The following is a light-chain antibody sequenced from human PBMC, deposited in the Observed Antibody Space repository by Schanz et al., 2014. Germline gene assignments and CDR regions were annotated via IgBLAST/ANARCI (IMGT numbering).Light chain of an antibody. CDR2: EVT. CDR1: SSDIGGYKY. CDR3: SSYTSSDNLV. J-gene: IGLJ3*02. V-gene: IGLV2-8*01. Sequence: QSALTQPPSASGSPGQSVTISCTGTSSDIGGYKYVSWYQQHPGKAPKLMIYEVTKRPSGVPDRFSGSKSGNTASLTVSGLQAEDEADYYCSSYTSSDNLVFGGGTKLTVL.